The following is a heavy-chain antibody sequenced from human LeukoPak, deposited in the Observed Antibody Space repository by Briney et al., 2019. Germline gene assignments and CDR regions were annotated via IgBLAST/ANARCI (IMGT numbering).Heavy chain of an antibody. CDR1: GGTFSSYA. CDR3: ARIPSPGWFDP. V-gene: IGHV1-18*01. Sequence: ASVKVSCKASGGTFSSYAISWVRQAPGQGLEWMGWISAYNGNTNYAQKLQGRVTMTTDTSTSTAYMELRSLRSDDTAVYYCARIPSPGWFDPWGQGTLVTVSS. CDR2: ISAYNGNT. J-gene: IGHJ5*02.